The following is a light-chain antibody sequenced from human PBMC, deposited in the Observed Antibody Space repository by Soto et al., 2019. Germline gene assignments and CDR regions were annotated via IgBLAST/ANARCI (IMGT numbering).Light chain of an antibody. Sequence: DIQMTQSPSTLSASVGDRVTITCRASQSISSWLAWYQQKPGKAPKLLIYDASSLESGGPSRLSGSGSRTQFALNMGSQQPDDFTTYHCQQYNSYSCKLGHGTKVDSK. J-gene: IGKJ1*01. V-gene: IGKV1-5*01. CDR3: QQYNSYSCK. CDR1: QSISSW. CDR2: DAS.